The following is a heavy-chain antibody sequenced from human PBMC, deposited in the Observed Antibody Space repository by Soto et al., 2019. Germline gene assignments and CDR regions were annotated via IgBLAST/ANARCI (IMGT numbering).Heavy chain of an antibody. CDR3: AKDPGELEPYYFDY. J-gene: IGHJ4*02. V-gene: IGHV3-30*18. D-gene: IGHD1-1*01. Sequence: GGSLILSCAASGFTFSSYGMHWVRQAPGKGLEWVAVISYDGSNKYYADSVKGRFTISRDNSKNTLYLQMNSLRAEDTAVYYCAKDPGELEPYYFDYWGQGTLVTVSS. CDR1: GFTFSSYG. CDR2: ISYDGSNK.